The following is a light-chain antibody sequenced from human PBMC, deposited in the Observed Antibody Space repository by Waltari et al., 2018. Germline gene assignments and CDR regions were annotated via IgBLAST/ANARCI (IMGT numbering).Light chain of an antibody. Sequence: QSALTQPASVSGSPGQSITISCTGTIGDIGTFNYLSGYQKYTDRAPELLICDVSHRPSRISKRFSGSKSGYAASLTISGLQAEDEADYFCSSYSTTNTSIFGGGTRLTV. CDR1: IGDIGTFNY. V-gene: IGLV2-14*03. CDR3: SSYSTTNTSI. CDR2: DVS. J-gene: IGLJ2*01.